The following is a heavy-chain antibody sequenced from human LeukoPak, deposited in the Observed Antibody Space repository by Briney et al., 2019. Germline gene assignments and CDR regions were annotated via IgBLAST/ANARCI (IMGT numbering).Heavy chain of an antibody. D-gene: IGHD1-26*01. V-gene: IGHV4-59*08. CDR1: GGSISSYC. CDR2: IYYSGST. J-gene: IGHJ4*02. Sequence: PSETLSLTCTVSGGSISSYCWSWIRQPPGKGLEWIGYIYYSGSTNYNPSLKSRVTISVDTSKNQFSLNLSSVTAADTAVFYCARHVGYSGSYFFDYRGQGILVTVSS. CDR3: ARHVGYSGSYFFDY.